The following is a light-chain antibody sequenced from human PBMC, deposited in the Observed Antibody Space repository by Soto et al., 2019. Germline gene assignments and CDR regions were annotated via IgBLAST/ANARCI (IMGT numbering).Light chain of an antibody. CDR1: SGDVGAYNY. CDR3: QSYDSSLSGYV. V-gene: IGLV2-11*01. CDR2: DVN. J-gene: IGLJ1*01. Sequence: QSALTQPRSVSGSPGQSVAISCTGSSGDVGAYNYVSWYQHHPDKAHKLIIYDVNKRPSGVPDRFSGSKSGTSASLAITGLQAEDEADYYCQSYDSSLSGYVFGTGTKLTVL.